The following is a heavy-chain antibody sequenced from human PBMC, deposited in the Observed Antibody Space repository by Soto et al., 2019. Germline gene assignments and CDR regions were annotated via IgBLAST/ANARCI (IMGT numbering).Heavy chain of an antibody. Sequence: DLGVRRIIKDQGKGLEWVSTISGSGGTTEYAASVKGRFTISRDDSKSIAYLQMNSLKTEDTAVYYCTRDSTENSSGWYRYYYYGMDVWGQGTTVTVSS. CDR2: ISGSGGTT. D-gene: IGHD6-19*01. CDR1: DLG. V-gene: IGHV3-49*03. CDR3: TRDSTENSSGWYRYYYYGMDV. J-gene: IGHJ6*02.